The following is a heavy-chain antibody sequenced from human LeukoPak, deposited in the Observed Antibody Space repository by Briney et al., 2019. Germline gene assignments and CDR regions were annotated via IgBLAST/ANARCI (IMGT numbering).Heavy chain of an antibody. J-gene: IGHJ6*02. V-gene: IGHV1-8*01. Sequence: ASVKVSCKASGYTFTSYDINWVRQATGQGLEWMGWMNPNSGNTGYAQKFQGRVTMTRNTSISTAYMELSSLRSEDTAVYYCARMGEMTGTTSGFYYYYGMDVWGQGTTVTVSS. CDR1: GYTFTSYD. CDR2: MNPNSGNT. D-gene: IGHD1-7*01. CDR3: ARMGEMTGTTSGFYYYYGMDV.